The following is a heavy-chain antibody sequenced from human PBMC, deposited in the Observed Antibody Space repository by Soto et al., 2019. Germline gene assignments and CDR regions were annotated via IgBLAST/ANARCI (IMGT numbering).Heavy chain of an antibody. CDR3: ARQDSCYDSFRSVYYYYMDV. CDR1: GYSFTSYW. D-gene: IGHD5-12*01. CDR2: IYPGDSDT. J-gene: IGHJ6*03. Sequence: GESLKISCKGSGYSFTSYWIGWVRQMPGKGLEWMGIIYPGDSDTKYSPSFQGQVTISADKSISTAYLQWSSLKASDTAMYYCARQDSCYDSFRSVYYYYMDVWGKGTTVTVSS. V-gene: IGHV5-51*01.